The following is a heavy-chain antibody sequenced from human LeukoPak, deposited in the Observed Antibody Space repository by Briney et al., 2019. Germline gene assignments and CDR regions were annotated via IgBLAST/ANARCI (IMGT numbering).Heavy chain of an antibody. V-gene: IGHV1-2*02. CDR1: GYTFSGYY. D-gene: IGHD6-19*01. Sequence: ASVKVSCKASGYTFSGYYMHWVRQAPGQGLEWMGWINPNSGGTNYAQKFQGRVTMTRDTSISTAYMELSSLRSEDTAVYYCARAPTLRGSGWLKGYYYMDVWGKGTTVTVSS. CDR3: ARAPTLRGSGWLKGYYYMDV. CDR2: INPNSGGT. J-gene: IGHJ6*03.